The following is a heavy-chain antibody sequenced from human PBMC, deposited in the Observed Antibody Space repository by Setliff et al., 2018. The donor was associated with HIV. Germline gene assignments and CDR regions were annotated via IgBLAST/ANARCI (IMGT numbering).Heavy chain of an antibody. V-gene: IGHV1-18*01. Sequence: AASVMVSCKASGYTFTNYGINWVRQAPGQGLEWMGWISAYNGNTNHAQKLQGRVTMTTDTSTSTAYMELRSLRSDDTAVYYCARDPAFRRYYDILTGYSPSWFDPWGQGTLVTVSS. CDR1: GYTFTNYG. CDR3: ARDPAFRRYYDILTGYSPSWFDP. J-gene: IGHJ5*02. D-gene: IGHD3-9*01. CDR2: ISAYNGNT.